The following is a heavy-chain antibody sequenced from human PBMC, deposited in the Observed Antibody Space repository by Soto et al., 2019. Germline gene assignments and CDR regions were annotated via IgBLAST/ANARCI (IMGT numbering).Heavy chain of an antibody. CDR1: GGTFSSYS. J-gene: IGHJ4*02. CDR3: AGNSYGYSGYFDY. V-gene: IGHV1-69*13. D-gene: IGHD5-18*01. Sequence: GASVEVSCKASGGTFSSYSISWVLEAPGQGLEWMGGIIPIFGTANYAQKFQGRVTITADESTSTAYMELSSLRSEDTAVYYCAGNSYGYSGYFDYWGQGTLVTVSS. CDR2: IIPIFGTA.